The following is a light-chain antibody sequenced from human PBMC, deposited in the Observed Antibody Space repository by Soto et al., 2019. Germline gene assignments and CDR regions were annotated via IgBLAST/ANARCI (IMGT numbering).Light chain of an antibody. CDR3: QQYGSSPLT. V-gene: IGKV3-20*01. CDR1: QSVSSDY. CDR2: RAS. Sequence: EIVLTQSPGTLSLSPGERATLSCRASQSVSSDYLAWYQQKPRQTPKVLIYRASSRATGIPDRFSGSGSGTHFTLTISRLEPEDFAVYYCQQYGSSPLTFGGGTKVEIK. J-gene: IGKJ4*01.